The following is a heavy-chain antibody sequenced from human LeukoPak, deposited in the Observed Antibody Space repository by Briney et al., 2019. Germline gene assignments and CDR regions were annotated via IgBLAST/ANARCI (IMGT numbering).Heavy chain of an antibody. D-gene: IGHD5-24*01. J-gene: IGHJ4*02. V-gene: IGHV3-48*03. CDR1: GFTFSSYE. CDR2: ISSSGSTI. Sequence: GGSLRLSCAASGFTFSSYEMNWVRQAPGKGLEWVSYISSSGSTIYYADSVKGRFTISRDNAKNSLHLQMNSLRAEDTAVYYCARVPPARGIRDGYNYYWGQGTLVTVSS. CDR3: ARVPPARGIRDGYNYY.